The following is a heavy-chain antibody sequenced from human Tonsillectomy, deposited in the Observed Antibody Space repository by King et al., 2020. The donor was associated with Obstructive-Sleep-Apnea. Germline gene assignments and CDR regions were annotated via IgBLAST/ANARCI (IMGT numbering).Heavy chain of an antibody. V-gene: IGHV3-73*01. J-gene: IGHJ4*02. CDR2: IRSKANSYAP. CDR1: GFTFSGSA. Sequence: VQLVESGGGLVQPGGSLKLSCAASGFTFSGSAMHWVRQASGKGLEWVGRIRSKANSYAPVFVAWVKGRFTISRDDSKNTAYLQMNSLKTEDTAAYYCTSYPSNYLDSSGYWGQGTLVTVSS. D-gene: IGHD3-22*01. CDR3: TSYPSNYLDSSGY.